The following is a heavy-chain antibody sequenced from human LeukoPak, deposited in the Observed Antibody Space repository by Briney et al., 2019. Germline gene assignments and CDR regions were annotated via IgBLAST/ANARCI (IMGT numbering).Heavy chain of an antibody. CDR2: IYYSGST. CDR3: ARTYSGHDAAFDY. V-gene: IGHV4-31*03. D-gene: IGHD5-12*01. CDR1: GGSISSGGYN. Sequence: SETLSLTCTVSGGSISSGGYNWSWIRQHPGKGLEWTGYIYYSGSTYYNPSLKSRVTISEDTSKNQFSLKLSSVTAADTAVYYCARTYSGHDAAFDYWGQGTLVTVSS. J-gene: IGHJ4*02.